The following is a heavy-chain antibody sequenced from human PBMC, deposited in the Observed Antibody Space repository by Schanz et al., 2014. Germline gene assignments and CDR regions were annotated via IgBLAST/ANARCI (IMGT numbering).Heavy chain of an antibody. Sequence: QVQLVQSGAEVKKPGSSVKVSCKASGGTFSSYAFSWVRQAPGQGLEWMGKIIPILGMENYAQKFQGRVTITADISTSTAYMDLSSLRSDDTAVYYCARDDRFLEWSLLDYWGQGTLVTVSS. CDR1: GGTFSSYA. CDR2: IIPILGME. CDR3: ARDDRFLEWSLLDY. V-gene: IGHV1-69*04. J-gene: IGHJ4*02. D-gene: IGHD3-3*01.